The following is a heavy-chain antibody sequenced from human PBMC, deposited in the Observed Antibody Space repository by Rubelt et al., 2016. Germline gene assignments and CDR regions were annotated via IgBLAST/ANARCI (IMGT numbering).Heavy chain of an antibody. V-gene: IGHV4-34*09. J-gene: IGHJ5*02. CDR3: ARNIRGIAAAGNNWFDP. Sequence: GLEWIGEINHSGSTYYNPSLKSRVTISVDTSKNQFSLKLSSVTAADTAVYYCARNIRGIAAAGNNWFDPWGQGTLVTVSS. CDR2: INHSGST. D-gene: IGHD6-13*01.